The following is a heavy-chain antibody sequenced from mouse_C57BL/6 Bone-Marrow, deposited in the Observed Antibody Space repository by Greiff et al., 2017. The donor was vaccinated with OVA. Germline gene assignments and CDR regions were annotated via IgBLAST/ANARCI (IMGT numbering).Heavy chain of an antibody. D-gene: IGHD2-2*01. CDR3: AREGRGYDAGYAMDY. CDR1: GYAFSSSW. V-gene: IGHV1-82*01. Sequence: VQLQQSGPELVKPGASVKISCKASGYAFSSSWMNWVKQRPGKGLEWIGRIYPGDGDTNYNGKFKGKATLTADKSSSTAYMQLSSLTSEDSAVYFCAREGRGYDAGYAMDYWGQGTSVTVSS. CDR2: IYPGDGDT. J-gene: IGHJ4*01.